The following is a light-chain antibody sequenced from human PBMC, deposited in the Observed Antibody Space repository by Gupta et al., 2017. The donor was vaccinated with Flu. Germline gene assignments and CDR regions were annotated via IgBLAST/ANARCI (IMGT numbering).Light chain of an antibody. Sequence: QSVLTQPPSVSGAPGQRVTISCTGSSSNIGAGYDVPWYQQLPGAAPKLLIYVNSNRPSGVPDRFSGSKSGTSASLAITGLQAEDEGEYYCQSYDSSLSGYWVFGGGTKLTVL. CDR3: QSYDSSLSGYWV. V-gene: IGLV1-40*01. J-gene: IGLJ3*02. CDR1: SSNIGAGYD. CDR2: VNS.